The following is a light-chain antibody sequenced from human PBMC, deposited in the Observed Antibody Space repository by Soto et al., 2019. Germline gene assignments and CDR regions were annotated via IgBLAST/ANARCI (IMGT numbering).Light chain of an antibody. CDR2: GAS. CDR3: QHYGDSART. V-gene: IGKV3-20*01. CDR1: QSVGSNY. J-gene: IGKJ5*01. Sequence: ETVLTQSPGTLSLSTGERATLSCRASQSVGSNYLAWFQQKSGQAPRLVIYGASSRATGIPDRLSGSGSGTDFTLTISSLEPEDFAVYYCQHYGDSARTFGPGTRLEI.